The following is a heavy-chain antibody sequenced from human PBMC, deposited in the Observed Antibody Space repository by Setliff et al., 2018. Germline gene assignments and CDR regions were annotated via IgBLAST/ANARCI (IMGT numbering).Heavy chain of an antibody. CDR1: GFTFSNYA. V-gene: IGHV3-23*03. Sequence: GGSLRLSCEASGFTFSNYAMGWVRQAPGKGLEWVSVIYSGGSRTYSAGSVKGRFTIFRDNSRNTLHLQMNSLRAEDTAVYYCAKDQRESTGWFKLFDYWGQGVLVTVSS. CDR2: IYSGGSRT. J-gene: IGHJ4*02. CDR3: AKDQRESTGWFKLFDY. D-gene: IGHD6-19*01.